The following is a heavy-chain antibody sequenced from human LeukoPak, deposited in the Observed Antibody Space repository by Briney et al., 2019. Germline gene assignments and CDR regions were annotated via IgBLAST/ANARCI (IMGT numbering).Heavy chain of an antibody. V-gene: IGHV1-2*02. CDR1: GYTFTGYY. CDR3: ARVWWPRQSYFDY. Sequence: ASVKVSCKASGYTFTGYYMRWGRQAPGQGLEWMGWINPNSGGTNYAQKFQGRVTMTTDTSISTAYMELSRLRSADTAVYYCARVWWPRQSYFDYWGQGTLVTVSS. J-gene: IGHJ4*02. CDR2: INPNSGGT. D-gene: IGHD2-15*01.